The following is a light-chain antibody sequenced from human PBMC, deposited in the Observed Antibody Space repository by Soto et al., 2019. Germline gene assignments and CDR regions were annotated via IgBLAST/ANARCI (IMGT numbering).Light chain of an antibody. V-gene: IGKV1-39*01. CDR3: QQSHSTPPWT. Sequence: DIQMTQSPSTLSASVGDRVTITCRASQSISSWLAWYQQKPGKAPKLLIYAASSLQSGVPSRFSGSGSGTDFTLTISSLQPEDFATYYCQQSHSTPPWTFGQGTKVDIK. CDR2: AAS. J-gene: IGKJ1*01. CDR1: QSISSW.